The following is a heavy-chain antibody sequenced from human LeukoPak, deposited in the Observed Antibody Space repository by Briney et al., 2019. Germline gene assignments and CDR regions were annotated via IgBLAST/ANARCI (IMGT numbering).Heavy chain of an antibody. Sequence: GASVTVSCKASGYIFTNYAMHWVRRAPGQRLEWMGWINAGNGHTKYSQKFQGRVTITRDTSANTAYMELSSLRSEDTAVYYCARIRTIVRGPDGFDIWGQGTMVTVSS. CDR2: INAGNGHT. CDR1: GYIFTNYA. D-gene: IGHD3-10*01. V-gene: IGHV1-3*01. CDR3: ARIRTIVRGPDGFDI. J-gene: IGHJ3*02.